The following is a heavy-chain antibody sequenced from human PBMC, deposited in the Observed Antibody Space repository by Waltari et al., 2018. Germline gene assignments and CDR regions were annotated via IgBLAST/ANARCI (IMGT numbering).Heavy chain of an antibody. CDR2: IYWDDDK. D-gene: IGHD6-25*01. CDR1: GFSLTTTGVG. Sequence: QITLEESGPPRVRPTQTLTLTCTFSGFSLTTTGVGVGWIRQSPGKALEWLAVIYWDDDKRYSPLLKTRLTITKDTSRNQVVLTMTNMDPVDTATYYCAHRLGGSGWDGGYRDYWGQGVLVTVSS. J-gene: IGHJ4*02. CDR3: AHRLGGSGWDGGYRDY. V-gene: IGHV2-5*02.